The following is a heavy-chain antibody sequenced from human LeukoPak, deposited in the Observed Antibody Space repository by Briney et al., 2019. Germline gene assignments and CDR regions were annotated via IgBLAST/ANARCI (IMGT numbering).Heavy chain of an antibody. J-gene: IGHJ4*02. V-gene: IGHV1-69*01. CDR1: GGTFSSYA. D-gene: IGHD3-22*01. CDR3: AREYYYDSSGYPDY. CDR2: IIPIFGTA. Sequence: SVKVSCKASGGTFSSYAISWVRQARGEGLERMGGIIPIFGTANYAQKFQGRVTITADESTSTAYMELSSLRSEDTAVYYCAREYYYDSSGYPDYWGQGTLVTVSS.